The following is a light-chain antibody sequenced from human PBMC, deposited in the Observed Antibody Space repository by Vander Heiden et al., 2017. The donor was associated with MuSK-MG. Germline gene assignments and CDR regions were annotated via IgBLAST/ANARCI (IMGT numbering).Light chain of an antibody. CDR3: QQDYNLPST. Sequence: DIQMTQSPSSLSASVGDRVTTTCQASQDISNYLNSYQQKPGKAPKLLIYDASKLETGVPSRFSGSGSGTDFTFTISSLQPEDIATYYCQQDYNLPSTFGQGTLMDIK. CDR1: QDISNY. J-gene: IGKJ5*01. CDR2: DAS. V-gene: IGKV1-33*01.